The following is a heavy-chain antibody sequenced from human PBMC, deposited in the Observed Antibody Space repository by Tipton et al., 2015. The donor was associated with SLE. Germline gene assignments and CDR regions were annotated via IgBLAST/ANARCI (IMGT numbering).Heavy chain of an antibody. V-gene: IGHV3-48*04. D-gene: IGHD1-26*01. CDR2: ISSSSSTI. J-gene: IGHJ3*02. CDR1: GFTFSSYS. CDR3: ATPLRYSGSYYADAFDI. Sequence: SLRLSCAASGFTFSSYSMNWVRQAPGKGLEWVSYISSSSSTIYYADSVKGRFTISRDNAKNSLYLQMNSLRAEDTAVYYCATPLRYSGSYYADAFDIWGQGTMVTVSS.